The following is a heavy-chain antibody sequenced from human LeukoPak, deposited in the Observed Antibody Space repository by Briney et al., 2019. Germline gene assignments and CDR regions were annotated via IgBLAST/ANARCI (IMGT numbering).Heavy chain of an antibody. CDR1: SGSISRSYYY. J-gene: IGHJ4*02. Sequence: SETLSLTCTVSSGSISRSYYYWGWIRQPPGKGLEWVGSIYYSGSTYYNPSLKSRVTISVDTSKNQFSLKLSSVTAADTAVYYCARDRAASPYDFWSGYSEEFDYWGQGTLVTVSS. V-gene: IGHV4-39*07. CDR3: ARDRAASPYDFWSGYSEEFDY. CDR2: IYYSGST. D-gene: IGHD3-3*01.